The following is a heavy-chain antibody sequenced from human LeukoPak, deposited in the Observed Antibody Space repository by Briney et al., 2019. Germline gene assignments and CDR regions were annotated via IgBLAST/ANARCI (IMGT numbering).Heavy chain of an antibody. CDR3: ARDGGNSGERDAFDI. Sequence: GGPMRFSCAASGCTFSNYGMHGLRQAPGKGLGWVTIIWSDGSNKYCPSSVTGRFTISRDNSRNTLYLQMNSLRGEDTAVYYCARDGGNSGERDAFDIWGQGTMVTVSS. J-gene: IGHJ3*02. V-gene: IGHV3-33*01. D-gene: IGHD2/OR15-2a*01. CDR2: IWSDGSNK. CDR1: GCTFSNYG.